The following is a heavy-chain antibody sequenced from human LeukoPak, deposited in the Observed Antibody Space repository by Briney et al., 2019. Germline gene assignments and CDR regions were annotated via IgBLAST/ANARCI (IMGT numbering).Heavy chain of an antibody. CDR2: IYYSGST. J-gene: IGHJ6*03. D-gene: IGHD3-22*01. CDR3: ARRISGYSGYYYYYMDV. Sequence: SETLSLTCTVSGGSISSYYWSWIRQPPGKGLEWIGYIYYSGSTNYNPSLKSRVTISVDTSKNQFSLKLSSVTAADTAVYYCARRISGYSGYYYYYMDVWGKGTTVTISS. V-gene: IGHV4-59*01. CDR1: GGSISSYY.